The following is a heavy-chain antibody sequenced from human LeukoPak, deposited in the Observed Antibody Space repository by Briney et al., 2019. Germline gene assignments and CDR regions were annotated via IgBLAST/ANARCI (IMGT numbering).Heavy chain of an antibody. CDR1: GGSISSSSYY. CDR2: IYYSGRT. J-gene: IGHJ5*02. V-gene: IGHV4-39*07. CDR3: ARDASFEYSSMYNWFDP. D-gene: IGHD6-6*01. Sequence: PSETLSLTCTVSGGSISSSSYYWGWIRQPPGKGLEWIGSIYYSGRTYYNPSLKSRVTISVDTSKNQFSLKLSSVTAADTAVYYCARDASFEYSSMYNWFDPWGQGTLVTVSS.